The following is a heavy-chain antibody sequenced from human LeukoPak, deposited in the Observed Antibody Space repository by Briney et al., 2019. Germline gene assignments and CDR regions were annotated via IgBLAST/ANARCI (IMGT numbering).Heavy chain of an antibody. CDR3: ARSGCSSTSCYGWFDP. CDR2: ISAYNGNT. V-gene: IGHV1-18*01. Sequence: ASVKVSCKASGYTFTSYGISWVRQAPGQGREWVGWISAYNGNTNYAQKIQGRVTMTTDTSTSTAYMELRSLRSDDTAVYYCARSGCSSTSCYGWFDPWGQGTLVTVSS. J-gene: IGHJ5*02. D-gene: IGHD2-2*01. CDR1: GYTFTSYG.